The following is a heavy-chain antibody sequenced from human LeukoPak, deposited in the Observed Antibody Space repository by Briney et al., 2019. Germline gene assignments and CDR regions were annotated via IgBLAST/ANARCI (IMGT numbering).Heavy chain of an antibody. CDR1: GFTFSSYA. V-gene: IGHV3-23*01. CDR3: VRYCSGGSCYPFDY. J-gene: IGHJ4*02. CDR2: ISGSGGST. D-gene: IGHD2-15*01. Sequence: GGSLRLSCAASGFTFSSYAMSWVRQAPGKGLEWVSVISGSGGSTYYADSVKGRFTISRDNSKNTLYLQMNSLRAEDTAVYYCVRYCSGGSCYPFDYWGQGTLVTVSS.